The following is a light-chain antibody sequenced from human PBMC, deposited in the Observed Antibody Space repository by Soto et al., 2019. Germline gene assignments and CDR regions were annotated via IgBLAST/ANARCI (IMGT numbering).Light chain of an antibody. CDR2: SNI. V-gene: IGLV1-44*01. CDR1: SSNIGSNT. J-gene: IGLJ2*01. Sequence: QAVLTQPPSASGTPGQRVTISCSGSSSNIGSNTVNWYQQLPGAAPKLLIFSNIQRPSGVPDRFSGSRSGTSASLAISGLQSEDEADYHCAAWDDSLKAVVFGGGTKLTVL. CDR3: AAWDDSLKAVV.